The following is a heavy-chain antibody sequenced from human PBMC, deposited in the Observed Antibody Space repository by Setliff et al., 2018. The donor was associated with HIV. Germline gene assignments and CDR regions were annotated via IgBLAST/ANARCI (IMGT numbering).Heavy chain of an antibody. V-gene: IGHV1-69*05. CDR3: ARADPFFPPVRDYGSGSYYIYYYYYYGMDV. J-gene: IGHJ6*02. CDR1: GGTFSSYV. Sequence: SVKVSCKASGGTFSSYVISWVRQAPGQGLEWMGGIIPIFGTANYAQKFQGRVTITTDESTSTAYMELSSLRSEDTAVYYCARADPFFPPVRDYGSGSYYIYYYYYYGMDVWGQGTTVTVSS. CDR2: IIPIFGTA. D-gene: IGHD3-10*01.